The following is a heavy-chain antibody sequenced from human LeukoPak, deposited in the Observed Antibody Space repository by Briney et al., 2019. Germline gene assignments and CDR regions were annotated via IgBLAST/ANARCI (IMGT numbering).Heavy chain of an antibody. V-gene: IGHV3-21*01. J-gene: IGHJ3*02. CDR2: ISSSSSYI. CDR3: AKVVDTPMILYGAFDI. Sequence: GGSLRLSCAASGFTFSSYSMNWVRQAPGKGLEWVSSISSSSSYIYYADSVKGRFTISRDNAKNSLYLQMNSLRAEDTAVYYCAKVVDTPMILYGAFDIWGQGTMVTVSS. CDR1: GFTFSSYS. D-gene: IGHD5-18*01.